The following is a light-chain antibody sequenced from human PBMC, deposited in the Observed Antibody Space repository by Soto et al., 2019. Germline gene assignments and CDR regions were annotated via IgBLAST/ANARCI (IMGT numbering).Light chain of an antibody. CDR2: GAS. CDR1: QSVSSSY. J-gene: IGKJ1*01. CDR3: QQYGSSXET. V-gene: IGKV3-20*01. Sequence: EIVLTQSPGTLSLSPGKRPTLSCRASQSVSSSYLAWYQQKPGQAPRLLIYGASSRATGIPDRFSGSGSGTDFTLTISRLEPEDFAVYYCQQYGSSXETFGKGTKV.